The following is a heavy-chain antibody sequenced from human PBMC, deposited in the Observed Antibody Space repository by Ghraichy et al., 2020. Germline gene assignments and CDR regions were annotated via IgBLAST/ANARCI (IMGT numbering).Heavy chain of an antibody. D-gene: IGHD3-22*01. J-gene: IGHJ5*02. CDR3: ARAAWAWGPTYYYDSMRFDP. Sequence: SQTLSLTCAISGDSVSSNSAAWNWIRQSPSRGLEWLGRTYYRSKWYNDYAVSVKSRITINPDTSKNQFSLQLNSVTPEDTAVYYCARAAWAWGPTYYYDSMRFDPWGQGTLVTVSS. V-gene: IGHV6-1*01. CDR1: GDSVSSNSAA. CDR2: TYYRSKWYN.